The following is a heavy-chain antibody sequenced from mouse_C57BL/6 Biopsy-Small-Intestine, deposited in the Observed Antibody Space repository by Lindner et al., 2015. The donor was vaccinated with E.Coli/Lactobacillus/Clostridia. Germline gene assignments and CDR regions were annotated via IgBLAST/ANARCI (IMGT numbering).Heavy chain of an antibody. CDR1: GYPFADFY. CDR2: IYPDNGIT. D-gene: IGHD1-1*01. CDR3: AGWTIVGYFDV. V-gene: IGHV1-26*01. J-gene: IGHJ1*03. Sequence: VQLQESGPELVKPGASVKISCRTSGYPFADFYMNWVKQSHGGSLEWIGDIYPDNGITRYNQRFEGKATLTVDESSSTAYMELRSLTSEDSAVYYCAGWTIVGYFDVWGTGTTVTVSS.